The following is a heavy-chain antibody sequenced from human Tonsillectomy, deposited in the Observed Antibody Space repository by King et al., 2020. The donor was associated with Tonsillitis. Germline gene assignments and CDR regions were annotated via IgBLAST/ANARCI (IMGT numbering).Heavy chain of an antibody. J-gene: IGHJ4*02. CDR1: GDSISTYY. D-gene: IGHD3-16*01. Sequence: QLQESGPGLVKPSETLSLTCTVSGDSISTYYWSWIRQPPGKGLEWIGYIHFIGSTNYNPSLESRVTISVDTSKKQISLKLRAVTAADTAVYYCARGSRQGWGSGLTFDSWGQGTLVTVSS. CDR3: ARGSRQGWGSGLTFDS. V-gene: IGHV4-59*01. CDR2: IHFIGST.